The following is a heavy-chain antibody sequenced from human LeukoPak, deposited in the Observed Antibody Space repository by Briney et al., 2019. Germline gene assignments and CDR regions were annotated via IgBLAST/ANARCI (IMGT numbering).Heavy chain of an antibody. CDR2: INPNSGGT. CDR1: GYTFTSYD. J-gene: IGHJ4*02. V-gene: IGHV1-2*02. CDR3: ARMRREGRIAVDYFDY. Sequence: GASVKVSCKASGYTFTSYDINWVRQAPGQGLEWMGWINPNSGGTNYAQKFQGRVTMTRDTSISTAYMELSRLRSDDTAVYYCARMRREGRIAVDYFDYWGQGTLVTVSS. D-gene: IGHD6-19*01.